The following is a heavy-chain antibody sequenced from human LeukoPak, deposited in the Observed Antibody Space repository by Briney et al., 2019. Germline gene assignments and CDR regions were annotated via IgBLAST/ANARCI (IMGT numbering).Heavy chain of an antibody. J-gene: IGHJ3*02. V-gene: IGHV4-39*01. CDR3: ARHPGTFDI. CDR1: GGSISSSSYY. CDR2: FSYRGST. Sequence: KPSETLSLTCTVSGGSISSSSYYWGWIRQPPGKGLEWIESFSYRGSTYYNPSPKSRVTISVDTSQNQFSLNLSSVTAADTAVYYCARHPGTFDIWGQGTMVTVSS.